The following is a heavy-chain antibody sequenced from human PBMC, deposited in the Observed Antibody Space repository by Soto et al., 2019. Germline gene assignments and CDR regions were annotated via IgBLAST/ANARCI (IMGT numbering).Heavy chain of an antibody. CDR3: ARGSYYSGWV. CDR1: GDSVSSTSTA. D-gene: IGHD6-19*01. Sequence: SETLSLTCAISGDSVSSTSTAWSWIRQSPSRGLEWLGRTYYRSKWYSDYAVSVKSRITINPDTSKNQFSLQLNSVTPEDTAVYYCARGSYYSGWVWGQGTLVTVSS. V-gene: IGHV6-1*01. CDR2: TYYRSKWYS. J-gene: IGHJ4*02.